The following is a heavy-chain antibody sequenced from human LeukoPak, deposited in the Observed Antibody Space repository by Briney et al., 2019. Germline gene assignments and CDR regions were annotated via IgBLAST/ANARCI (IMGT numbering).Heavy chain of an antibody. CDR2: IKQDESEK. CDR3: ARDHPYGGNPHDAFDI. J-gene: IGHJ3*02. CDR1: GFTFSSYA. D-gene: IGHD4-23*01. Sequence: GGSLRLSCAASGFTFSSYAMSWVRQAPGKGLEWVANIKQDESEKYYVDSVRGRFTISRDNAKNSLFLHMNSLRAEDTAVYYCARDHPYGGNPHDAFDIWGQGTMVTVSS. V-gene: IGHV3-7*01.